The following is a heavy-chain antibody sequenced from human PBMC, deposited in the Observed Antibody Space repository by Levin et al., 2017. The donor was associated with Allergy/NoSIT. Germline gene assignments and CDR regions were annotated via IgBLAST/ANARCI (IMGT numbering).Heavy chain of an antibody. CDR3: ARAHNWNPDWTSNYYYYYGMDV. V-gene: IGHV1-69*13. CDR1: GGIFSSYA. Sequence: SVKVSCKASGGIFSSYAISWVRQAPGQGLEWMGGIIPIFATTDYAQKFKGRVTITADESTSTAYMELSSLRSEDTAVYYCARAHNWNPDWTSNYYYYYGMDVWGQGTTVTVSS. CDR2: IIPIFATT. D-gene: IGHD1-20*01. J-gene: IGHJ6*02.